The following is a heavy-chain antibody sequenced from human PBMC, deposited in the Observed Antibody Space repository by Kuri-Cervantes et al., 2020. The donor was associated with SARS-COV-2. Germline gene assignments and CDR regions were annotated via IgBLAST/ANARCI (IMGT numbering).Heavy chain of an antibody. Sequence: SETLSLTCTVSGGSIFSGSLYWSWIRQPAGKGLEWIGHIYVRGSTDYNPSLKSRVTISVDRPKNQFSLKLSSVTAADTAVYYCARENKGSFDYWGQGTLVTVSS. CDR1: GGSIFSGSLY. J-gene: IGHJ4*02. CDR3: ARENKGSFDY. CDR2: IYVRGST. V-gene: IGHV4-61*09.